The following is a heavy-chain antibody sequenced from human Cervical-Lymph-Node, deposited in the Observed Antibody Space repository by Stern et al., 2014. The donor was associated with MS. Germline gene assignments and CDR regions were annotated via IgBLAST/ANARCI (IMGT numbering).Heavy chain of an antibody. Sequence: DQLVESGAEVKKPGASVKVSCKVSGYTLTELSMHCVRQAPGKGLEGMGGFDPEDGETIYAQKFQGRVTMTEDTSTDTAYMELSSLRSEDTAVYYCATWDTAMVLGGMDVWGQGTTVTVSS. CDR2: FDPEDGET. J-gene: IGHJ6*02. CDR1: GYTLTELS. D-gene: IGHD5-18*01. CDR3: ATWDTAMVLGGMDV. V-gene: IGHV1-24*01.